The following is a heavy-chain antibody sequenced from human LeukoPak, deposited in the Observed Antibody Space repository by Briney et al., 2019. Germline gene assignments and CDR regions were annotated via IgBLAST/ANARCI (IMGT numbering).Heavy chain of an antibody. D-gene: IGHD3-16*02. Sequence: SETLSLTCTVSGGSISSGRFYWGWIRQPPGKGLGWIGSIYNSGTTSYNPSLKSRVTLSVDTSKNQFSLKMSSVTAADTAVYYCARERAYDYVWGSYRLFDYWGQGTLVTVSS. CDR3: ARERAYDYVWGSYRLFDY. CDR2: IYNSGTT. CDR1: GGSISSGRFY. V-gene: IGHV4-39*07. J-gene: IGHJ4*02.